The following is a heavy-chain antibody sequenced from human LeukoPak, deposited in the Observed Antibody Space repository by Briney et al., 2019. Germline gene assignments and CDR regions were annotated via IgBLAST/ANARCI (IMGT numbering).Heavy chain of an antibody. CDR2: ISAYNGNT. J-gene: IGHJ6*02. V-gene: IGHV1-18*01. Sequence: GASVKVSCKASGYSFTSYGLSWVRQAPGQGLEWMGWISAYNGNTNYAQKLQGRVTMTTDTSTSTAYMELRSLRSDDTAVYYCARVHGSGTYYYGMDVWGQGTTVTVSS. CDR1: GYSFTSYG. D-gene: IGHD3-10*01. CDR3: ARVHGSGTYYYGMDV.